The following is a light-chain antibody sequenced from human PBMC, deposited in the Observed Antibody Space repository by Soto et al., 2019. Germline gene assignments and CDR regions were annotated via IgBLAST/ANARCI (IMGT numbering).Light chain of an antibody. CDR2: AAS. Sequence: DIQMTQSPSSLSASVGDRVTITCRASQSISSYLNWYQQKPGKDPKLLIYAASSLQSGVPSRFSGSGSGTDFTLTISSLQPEDCATYYCQQGYSTPLTFGPGTEVDI. CDR3: QQGYSTPLT. CDR1: QSISSY. V-gene: IGKV1-39*01. J-gene: IGKJ3*01.